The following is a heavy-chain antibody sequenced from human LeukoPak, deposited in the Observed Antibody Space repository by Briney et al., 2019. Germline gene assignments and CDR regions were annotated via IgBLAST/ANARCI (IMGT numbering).Heavy chain of an antibody. Sequence: ASVKVSCKASRYSFSSYGIIWVRQAPGQGLEWMGWISPYNDNTNYAQKFQGRVRMTTDTSTTTVYMELRSLRSDDTAVYYCAREGYYHGSGTYSPPRYYGMDVWGQGTTVIVSS. CDR1: RYSFSSYG. J-gene: IGHJ6*02. V-gene: IGHV1-18*01. CDR2: ISPYNDNT. D-gene: IGHD3-10*01. CDR3: AREGYYHGSGTYSPPRYYGMDV.